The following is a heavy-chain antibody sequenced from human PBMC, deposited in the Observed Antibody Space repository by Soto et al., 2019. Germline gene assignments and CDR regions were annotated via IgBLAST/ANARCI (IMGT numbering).Heavy chain of an antibody. D-gene: IGHD7-27*01. CDR2: ISGSGGST. Sequence: GGSLRLSCAASGFTFSSYAMSWVRQAPGKGLEWVSAISGSGGSTYYADSVKGRFTISRDTSKNTLYLQMNSLRAEDTAVYYCAKVGTRTGDFSGWSVDYWGQGTLVTVSS. CDR3: AKVGTRTGDFSGWSVDY. J-gene: IGHJ4*02. CDR1: GFTFSSYA. V-gene: IGHV3-23*01.